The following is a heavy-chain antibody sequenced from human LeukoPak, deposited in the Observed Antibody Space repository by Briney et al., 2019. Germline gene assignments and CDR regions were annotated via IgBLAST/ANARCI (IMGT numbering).Heavy chain of an antibody. CDR3: ASWRSHYFDY. CDR2: IYHSGST. CDR1: GGSISSGGYP. J-gene: IGHJ4*02. D-gene: IGHD3-16*01. Sequence: PSETLSLTCAVSGGSISSGGYPWSWIRQPPGKGLEWIGYIYHSGSTYYNSSLKSRVTISVDRSKNQFSLKLSSVTAADTAVYYCASWRSHYFDYWGQGTLVTVSS. V-gene: IGHV4-30-2*01.